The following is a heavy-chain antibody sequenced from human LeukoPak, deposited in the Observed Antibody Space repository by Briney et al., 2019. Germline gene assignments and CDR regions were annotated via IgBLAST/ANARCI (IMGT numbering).Heavy chain of an antibody. J-gene: IGHJ4*02. D-gene: IGHD1-1*01. CDR2: IYYSGST. V-gene: IGHV4-30-4*08. CDR3: ARARTGTPDY. Sequence: SCKASGGTFSSYAISWIRQPPGKGLEWIGYIYYSGSTYYNPSLKSRVTISVDTSKNQFSLKLSSVTAADTAVYYCARARTGTPDYWGQGTLVTVSS. CDR1: GGTFSSYAI.